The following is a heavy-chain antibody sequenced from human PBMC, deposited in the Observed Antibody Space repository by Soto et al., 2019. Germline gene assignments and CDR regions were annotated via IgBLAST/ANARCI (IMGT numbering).Heavy chain of an antibody. CDR2: ISGSGGST. V-gene: IGHV3-23*01. J-gene: IGHJ4*02. Sequence: GGSLRLSCAATGFTFSSYAMSWVRQAPGKGLEWVSAISGSGGSTYYADSVKGRFTISRDNSKHTLYLQMNSLRAEDTAVYYCAKVDGVAGTRGPFDYWGQGTLVTVSS. D-gene: IGHD6-19*01. CDR1: GFTFSSYA. CDR3: AKVDGVAGTRGPFDY.